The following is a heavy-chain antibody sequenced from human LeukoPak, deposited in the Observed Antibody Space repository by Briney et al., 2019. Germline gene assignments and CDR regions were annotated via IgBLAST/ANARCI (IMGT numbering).Heavy chain of an antibody. V-gene: IGHV4-59*01. J-gene: IGHJ3*02. CDR3: AAVTDDAFDI. Sequence: SETLSLTCAVYGGSFSGYYWSWIRQPPGKGLEWIGYIYYSGSTNYNPSLKSRVTISVDTSKNQFSLKLSSVTAADTAVYYCAAVTDDAFDIWGQGTMVTVSS. CDR1: GGSFSGYY. D-gene: IGHD3-16*02. CDR2: IYYSGST.